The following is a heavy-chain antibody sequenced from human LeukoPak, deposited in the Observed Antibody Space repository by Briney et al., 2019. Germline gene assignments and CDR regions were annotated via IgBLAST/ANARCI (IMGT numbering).Heavy chain of an antibody. CDR1: GFTFSSYA. Sequence: GGPLRLSYTASGFTFSSYAMSCVRQAPGKGLEWVSAISGSGDNTYYADSVRGRFTISRDNSKNTLYLQMNSLRAEDTAIYYCAKILTTVTSYYYGMDVWGQGTTVTVSS. CDR3: AKILTTVTSYYYGMDV. V-gene: IGHV3-23*01. D-gene: IGHD4-17*01. CDR2: ISGSGDNT. J-gene: IGHJ6*02.